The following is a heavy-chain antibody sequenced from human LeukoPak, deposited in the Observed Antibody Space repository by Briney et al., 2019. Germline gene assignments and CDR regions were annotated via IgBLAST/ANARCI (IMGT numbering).Heavy chain of an antibody. CDR2: IYHSGST. Sequence: NPSQTLSLTCAVSGGSISSGGYSWSWIRQPPGKGLEWIGYIYHSGSTYYNPSLKSRVTISVDRSKNQFSLKLSSVTAADTAVYYCARCDDYGDSSFDYWGQGTLVTVSS. CDR3: ARCDDYGDSSFDY. D-gene: IGHD4-17*01. J-gene: IGHJ4*02. V-gene: IGHV4-30-2*01. CDR1: GGSISSGGYS.